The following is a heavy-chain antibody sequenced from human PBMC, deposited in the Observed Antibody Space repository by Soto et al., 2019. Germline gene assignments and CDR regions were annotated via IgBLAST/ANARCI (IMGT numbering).Heavy chain of an antibody. D-gene: IGHD6-13*01. J-gene: IGHJ6*02. CDR3: ARVGSSSWYGNEGMDV. Sequence: ASVKVSCKASGGTLSSYAISWVRQAPGQGLEWMGGIIPIFGTANYAQKFQGRVTITADESTSTAYMELSSLRSEDTAVYYCARVGSSSWYGNEGMDVWGQGTTVTVSS. CDR1: GGTLSSYA. CDR2: IIPIFGTA. V-gene: IGHV1-69*13.